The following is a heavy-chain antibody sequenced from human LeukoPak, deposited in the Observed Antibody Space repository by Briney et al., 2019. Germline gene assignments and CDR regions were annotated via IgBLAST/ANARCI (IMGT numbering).Heavy chain of an antibody. CDR1: GFTFSSYG. Sequence: PGRPLRLSCAASGFTFSSYGMHWVRQAPGKGLEWVSSISSSSSYIYYADSVKGRFTISRDSAKNSLYLQMNSLRAEDTAVYYCARDLGSGSYYPTTLYWGQGTLVTVSS. CDR3: ARDLGSGSYYPTTLY. V-gene: IGHV3-21*01. D-gene: IGHD1-26*01. J-gene: IGHJ4*02. CDR2: ISSSSSYI.